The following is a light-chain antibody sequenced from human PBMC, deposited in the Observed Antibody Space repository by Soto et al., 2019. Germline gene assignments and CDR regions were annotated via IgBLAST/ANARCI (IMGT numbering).Light chain of an antibody. CDR3: QQYTPYAPT. CDR1: QSISTW. CDR2: DSS. V-gene: IGKV1-5*01. Sequence: DIQLTQSPSTLSASVGDRVTITCRASQSISTWLAWYQQKPGKAPQLLIYDSSSLESGVPSRFSGSGSGAEYTLTIHSLQPDDFATYSCQQYTPYAPTFGGVTKLEI. J-gene: IGKJ4*01.